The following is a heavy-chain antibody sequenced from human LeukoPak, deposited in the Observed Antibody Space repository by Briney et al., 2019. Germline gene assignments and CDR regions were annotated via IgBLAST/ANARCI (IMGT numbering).Heavy chain of an antibody. V-gene: IGHV1-69*04. CDR2: IIPILGIA. D-gene: IGHD7-27*01. Sequence: SVKVSCKASGGTFSSYAISWVRQAPGQGLEWMGRIIPILGIANYAQKFQGRVTITADKSTSTAYMELSSLRSEDTAVYYCAREQTLLELGMADYWGQGTLVTVSS. CDR3: AREQTLLELGMADY. CDR1: GGTFSSYA. J-gene: IGHJ4*02.